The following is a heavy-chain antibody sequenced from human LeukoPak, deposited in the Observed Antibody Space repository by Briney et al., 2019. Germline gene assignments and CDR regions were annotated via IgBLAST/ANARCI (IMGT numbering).Heavy chain of an antibody. CDR1: GGSVSSGSYY. J-gene: IGHJ4*02. CDR3: ARDITKNTSSDY. V-gene: IGHV4-61*01. D-gene: IGHD2/OR15-2a*01. Sequence: SETLSLTCTVSGGSVSSGSYYWSWIRQPPGKGLEWIGYIYYSGSTNYNPSLKSRVTISVDTSKNQFSLKLSSVTAADTAVYYCARDITKNTSSDYWGQGTLVTVSS. CDR2: IYYSGST.